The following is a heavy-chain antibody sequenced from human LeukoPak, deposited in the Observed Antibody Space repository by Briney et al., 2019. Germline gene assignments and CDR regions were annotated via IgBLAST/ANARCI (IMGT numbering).Heavy chain of an antibody. CDR2: ISGSGGST. J-gene: IGHJ4*02. D-gene: IGHD3-10*01. V-gene: IGHV3-23*01. CDR3: AKDPRMVRGVITPYFDY. Sequence: GGSLRLSCAASGFTFSSYGMSWVRQAPGKGLEWVSAISGSGGSTYYADSVKGRFTISRDNSKNTLYLQMNSLRAEDTAVYYCAKDPRMVRGVITPYFDYWGQGTLVTVSS. CDR1: GFTFSSYG.